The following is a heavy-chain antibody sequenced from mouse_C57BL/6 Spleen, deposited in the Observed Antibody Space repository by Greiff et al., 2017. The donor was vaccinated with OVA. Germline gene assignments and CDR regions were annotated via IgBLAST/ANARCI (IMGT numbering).Heavy chain of an antibody. V-gene: IGHV1-82*01. CDR3: ARSDYLAWFAY. J-gene: IGHJ3*01. CDR2: IYPGDGDT. CDR1: GYAFSSSW. D-gene: IGHD2-4*01. Sequence: QVQLQQSGPELVKPGASVKISCKASGYAFSSSWMNWVKQRPGKGLEWIGRIYPGDGDTYYNEKFKGKATLTAEKSSSTAYMQLSSLTSEDSAVYFCARSDYLAWFAYWGQGTLVTVSA.